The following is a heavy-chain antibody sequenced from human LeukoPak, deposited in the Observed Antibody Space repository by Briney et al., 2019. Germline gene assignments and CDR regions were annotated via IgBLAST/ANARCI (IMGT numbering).Heavy chain of an antibody. J-gene: IGHJ4*02. CDR2: ISSSSSYI. CDR3: ARDFEGGSDY. Sequence: GGSLRLSCAASGFTFSSYSMNWVRQAPGKGLEWVSTISSSSSYIYYADSVKGRFTTSRDNAKNSLYLQMNSLRAEDTAVYYCARDFEGGSDYWGQGTLVTVSS. D-gene: IGHD3-9*01. V-gene: IGHV3-21*01. CDR1: GFTFSSYS.